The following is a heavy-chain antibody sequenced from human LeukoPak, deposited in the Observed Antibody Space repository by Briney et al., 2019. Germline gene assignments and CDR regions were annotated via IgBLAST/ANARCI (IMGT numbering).Heavy chain of an antibody. Sequence: ASVKVSCTASGYTFTSCGISWVRQAPGQGLEWMGWISAYNGNTNYAQKLQGRVTMTTDTSTSTAYMELRSLRSDDTAVYYCARDFKDIVVVPAAYDAFDIWGQGTMVTVSS. V-gene: IGHV1-18*01. CDR1: GYTFTSCG. CDR2: ISAYNGNT. CDR3: ARDFKDIVVVPAAYDAFDI. J-gene: IGHJ3*02. D-gene: IGHD2-2*01.